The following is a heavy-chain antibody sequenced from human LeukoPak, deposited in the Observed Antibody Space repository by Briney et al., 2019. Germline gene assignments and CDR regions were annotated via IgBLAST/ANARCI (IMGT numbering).Heavy chain of an antibody. J-gene: IGHJ3*02. CDR3: ARDGTGLDAFDI. CDR2: IYYSGST. D-gene: IGHD6-13*01. Sequence: SQTLSLTCTVSGGSISSGGYYWSWIRQHPGKGLEWIGYIYYSGSTYYNPSLKSRVTISVDTSKNQLSLKLSSVTAADTAVYYCARDGTGLDAFDIWGQGTMVTVSS. CDR1: GGSISSGGYY. V-gene: IGHV4-31*03.